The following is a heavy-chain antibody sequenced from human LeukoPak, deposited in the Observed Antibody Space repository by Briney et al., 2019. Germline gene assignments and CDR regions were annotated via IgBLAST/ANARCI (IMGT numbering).Heavy chain of an antibody. CDR3: ARGGAGGGYFPT. D-gene: IGHD3-16*01. Sequence: GGSLRLSCVASGFSFSDSTMSWVRQAAGKGLEWVAKMKEDGSDENYVDSVKGRFTISRDNARNSLHLQMKSLRAEDTAVYFCARGGAGGGYFPTWGQGTLVIVSS. CDR1: GFSFSDST. J-gene: IGHJ1*01. CDR2: MKEDGSDE. V-gene: IGHV3-7*03.